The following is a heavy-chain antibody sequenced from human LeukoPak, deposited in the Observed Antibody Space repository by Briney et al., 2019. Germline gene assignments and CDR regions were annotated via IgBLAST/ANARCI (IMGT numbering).Heavy chain of an antibody. CDR1: GLTIGDNS. V-gene: IGHV3-43*01. J-gene: IGHJ6*02. D-gene: IGHD3-22*01. CDR3: ARGPNRWGVVSRNWGMDV. Sequence: SGGSLRLYCAASGLTIGDNSMHWVRQAPGQGLEWVSLISWGESTTYYSDSVKGRFTVSRDSSKNSLHLQMNSLRTEDIALYYCARGPNRWGVVSRNWGMDVWGQGTTVTVSS. CDR2: ISWGESTT.